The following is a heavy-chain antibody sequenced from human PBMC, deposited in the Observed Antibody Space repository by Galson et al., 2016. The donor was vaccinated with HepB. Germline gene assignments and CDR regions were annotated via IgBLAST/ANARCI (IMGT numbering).Heavy chain of an antibody. CDR3: VKVGSAIAVTGYFDN. J-gene: IGHJ4*02. CDR2: TSWDAGTT. D-gene: IGHD6-19*01. CDR1: GFSFQNYA. Sequence: SLRLSCAASGFSFQNYAMHWVRQAPGKGLEWVSLTSWDAGTTYYVDSVKGRFTISRDSTKNSLYLQMNSLRPEDTAIYYCVKVGSAIAVTGYFDNWGQGTLVTVSS. V-gene: IGHV3-43D*03.